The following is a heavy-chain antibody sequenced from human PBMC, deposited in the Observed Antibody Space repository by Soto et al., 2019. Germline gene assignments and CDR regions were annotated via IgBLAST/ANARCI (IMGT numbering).Heavy chain of an antibody. D-gene: IGHD1-7*01. CDR1: GGSFTSNNW. CDR2: IYRTGST. J-gene: IGHJ4*02. V-gene: IGHV4-4*02. Sequence: SETLSLTCAISGGSFTSNNWWTWVRQPPGQGLEWIGEIYRTGSTNYNPSLKSRVTISLDKSENQFSLKVTSLTAADTAVYYCASRDPGTSVDYWGQGTLVTVSS. CDR3: ASRDPGTSVDY.